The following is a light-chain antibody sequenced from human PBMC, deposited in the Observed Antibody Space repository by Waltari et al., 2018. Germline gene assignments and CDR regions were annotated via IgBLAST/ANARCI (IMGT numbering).Light chain of an antibody. Sequence: QSVLTQPPSGSGTPGQRVTISCSGRASNIGAGHDVPWYQHLPGTAPKLLIYGNNHRPSGVPDRFSGSKSGTSVSLAITGLQADDEADYFCQSFDNMLSGGVVFGGGTKLAVL. CDR1: ASNIGAGHD. CDR3: QSFDNMLSGGVV. V-gene: IGLV1-40*01. CDR2: GNN. J-gene: IGLJ2*01.